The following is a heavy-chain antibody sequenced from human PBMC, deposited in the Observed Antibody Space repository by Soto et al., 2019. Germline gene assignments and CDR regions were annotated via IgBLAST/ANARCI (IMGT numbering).Heavy chain of an antibody. CDR2: IYYSGST. CDR1: GGSISSYY. Sequence: SETLSLTCTVSGGSISSYYWSWIRQPPGKGLEWIGYIYYSGSTNYHPSLKSRVTISVDTSKNQFSLKLSSVTAADTAVYYCARDPRRGNFDYWGQGTLVTVSS. J-gene: IGHJ4*02. V-gene: IGHV4-59*01. CDR3: ARDPRRGNFDY.